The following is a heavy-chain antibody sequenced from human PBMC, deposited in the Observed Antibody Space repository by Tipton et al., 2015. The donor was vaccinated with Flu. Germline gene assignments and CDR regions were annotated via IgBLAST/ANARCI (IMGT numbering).Heavy chain of an antibody. CDR2: IYHSGST. J-gene: IGHJ3*02. V-gene: IGHV4-4*02. D-gene: IGHD3-22*01. Sequence: SLRLSCAVSGGSISSSNWWSWVRQPPGKGLEWIGEIYHSGSTNYNPSLKSRVTISVDKSKNQFSLKLSSVTAADTAVYYCARGGDGSPYYDSSGYGPRGAFDIWGQGTMVTVSS. CDR3: ARGGDGSPYYDSSGYGPRGAFDI. CDR1: GGSISSSNW.